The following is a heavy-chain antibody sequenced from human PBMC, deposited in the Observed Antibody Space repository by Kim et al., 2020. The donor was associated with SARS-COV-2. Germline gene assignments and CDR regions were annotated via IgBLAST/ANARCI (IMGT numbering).Heavy chain of an antibody. Sequence: VKGRFTISRDNAVNSLYLQLDSLRAEDTAVYYCARDGEYYDSAGYPDYVDYWGQGALVTVSS. D-gene: IGHD3-22*01. J-gene: IGHJ4*02. CDR3: ARDGEYYDSAGYPDYVDY. V-gene: IGHV3-48*03.